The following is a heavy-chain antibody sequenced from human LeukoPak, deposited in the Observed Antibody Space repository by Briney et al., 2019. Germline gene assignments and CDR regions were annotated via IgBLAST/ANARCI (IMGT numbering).Heavy chain of an antibody. Sequence: SVKVSCKASGGTFISYAISWVRQAPGQGREWMGRIIPIFGPANYAQKFQGRVTITTDECTSTAYMELSSLRCEDTAVYYCARAPDSSGYYWNDAFDIWGQGTMVTVSS. CDR3: ARAPDSSGYYWNDAFDI. CDR1: GGTFISYA. CDR2: IIPIFGPA. J-gene: IGHJ3*02. D-gene: IGHD3-22*01. V-gene: IGHV1-69*05.